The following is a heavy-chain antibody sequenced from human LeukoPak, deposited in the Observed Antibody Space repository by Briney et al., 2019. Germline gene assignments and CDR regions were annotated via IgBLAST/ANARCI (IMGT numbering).Heavy chain of an antibody. CDR3: ARDLGWDDSSGYSI. CDR1: GGTFSSYA. J-gene: IGHJ3*02. V-gene: IGHV1-69*13. D-gene: IGHD3-22*01. CDR2: IIPIFGTA. Sequence: ASVKVSCKASGGTFSSYAISWMRQAPGQGLEWMGGIIPIFGTANYAQKFQGRVTITADESTSTAYMELSSLRSEDTAVYYCARDLGWDDSSGYSIWGQGTMVTVSS.